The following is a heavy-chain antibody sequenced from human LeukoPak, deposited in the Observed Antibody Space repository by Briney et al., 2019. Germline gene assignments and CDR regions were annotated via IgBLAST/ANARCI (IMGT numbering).Heavy chain of an antibody. V-gene: IGHV4-39*01. D-gene: IGHD6-13*01. CDR1: GGSISSSSYY. J-gene: IGHJ4*02. CDR3: ARIHSRDPTLLDY. CDR2: IYYSGST. Sequence: SETLSLTCTVSGGSISSSSYYWGWIRQPPGKGLEWIGSIYYSGSTYYNPSLKSRVTISVDTSKNQFSLKLSSVTAADTAVYYCARIHSRDPTLLDYWGQGTLVTVSS.